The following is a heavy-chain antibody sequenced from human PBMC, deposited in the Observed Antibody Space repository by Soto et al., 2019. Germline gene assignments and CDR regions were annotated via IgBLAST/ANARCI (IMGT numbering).Heavy chain of an antibody. Sequence: LSLTCAVYGGSFSDYYWSWIRQPPGKGLEWIGEINHSGSTNYNPSLKSRVTISVDTSKNQFSLKLSSVTAADTAVYYCAREGRYYASGRFWWFDPWGQGTLVTVSS. J-gene: IGHJ5*02. D-gene: IGHD3-10*01. CDR1: GGSFSDYY. V-gene: IGHV4-34*01. CDR2: INHSGST. CDR3: AREGRYYASGRFWWFDP.